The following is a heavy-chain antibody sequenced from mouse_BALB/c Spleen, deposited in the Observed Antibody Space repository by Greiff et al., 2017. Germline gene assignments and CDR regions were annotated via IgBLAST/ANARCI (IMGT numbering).Heavy chain of an antibody. V-gene: IGHV1-9*01. D-gene: IGHD1-2*01. CDR2: ILPGSGST. CDR3: AIGGITTAFYYAMDY. J-gene: IGHJ4*01. CDR1: GYTFSSYW. Sequence: QVQLKESGAELMKPGASVKISCKATGYTFSSYWIEWVKQRPGHGLEWIGEILPGSGSTNYNEKFKGKATFTADTSSNTAYMQLSSLTSEDSAVYYCAIGGITTAFYYAMDYWGQGTSVTVSS.